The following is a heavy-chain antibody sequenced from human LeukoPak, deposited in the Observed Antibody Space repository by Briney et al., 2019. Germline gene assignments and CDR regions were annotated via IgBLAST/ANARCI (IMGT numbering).Heavy chain of an antibody. J-gene: IGHJ4*02. V-gene: IGHV3-23*01. Sequence: QLWGSLRLSCAASGFTFSSYAMSWVRQAPAKGLEWVSAISGSGGSTYYADSVKGRFTISRDNSKNTLYLQMNSLRAEDTAVYYCAKDSSYDSSGYYYRSLGGFDYWGQGTLVTVSS. CDR2: ISGSGGST. D-gene: IGHD3-22*01. CDR3: AKDSSYDSSGYYYRSLGGFDY. CDR1: GFTFSSYA.